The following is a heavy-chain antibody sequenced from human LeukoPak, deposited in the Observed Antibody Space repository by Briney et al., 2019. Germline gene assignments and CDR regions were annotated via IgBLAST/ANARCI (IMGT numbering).Heavy chain of an antibody. Sequence: GGSLRLSCAASGFTFSDYEINWVRQAPGKGLEWVSAISGSGGSTYYADSVKGRFTISRDNSKNTLYLQMNSLRAEDTAVYYCAKDRIAVAPYYFDYWGQGTLVTVSS. J-gene: IGHJ4*02. CDR1: GFTFSDYE. V-gene: IGHV3-23*01. CDR2: ISGSGGST. D-gene: IGHD6-19*01. CDR3: AKDRIAVAPYYFDY.